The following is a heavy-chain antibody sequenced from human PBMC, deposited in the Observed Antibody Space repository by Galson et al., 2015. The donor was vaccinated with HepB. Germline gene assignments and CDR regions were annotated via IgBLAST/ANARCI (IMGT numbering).Heavy chain of an antibody. CDR3: ASTAFPFTMVQGGYYYMDV. D-gene: IGHD3-10*01. J-gene: IGHJ6*03. CDR1: GYTFTSYA. V-gene: IGHV1-3*01. Sequence: SVKVSCKASGYTFTSYAMHWVRQAPGQRLEWMGWINAGNGNTKYSQKFQGRVTITRDTSASTAYMELSSLRSEDTAVYYCASTAFPFTMVQGGYYYMDVWGKGTTVTVSS. CDR2: INAGNGNT.